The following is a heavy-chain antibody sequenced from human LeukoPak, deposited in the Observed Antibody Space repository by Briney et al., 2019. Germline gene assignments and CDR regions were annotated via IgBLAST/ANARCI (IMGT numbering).Heavy chain of an antibody. CDR1: GFFFSNYG. CDR3: ARDPDSGNYGVLDY. V-gene: IGHV3-33*01. CDR2: IWYDGSNE. D-gene: IGHD1-7*01. J-gene: IGHJ4*02. Sequence: GGSLRLSCAASGFFFSNYGMHWVRQAPGKGLEWLAVIWYDGSNEYYTASVEGRFTISRDNSKNTLYLQMNSLRAEDTAVYYCARDPDSGNYGVLDYWGQGTLVTVSS.